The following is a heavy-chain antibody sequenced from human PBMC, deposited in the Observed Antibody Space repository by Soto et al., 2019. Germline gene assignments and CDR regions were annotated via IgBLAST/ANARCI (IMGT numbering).Heavy chain of an antibody. CDR2: ISSGTTTI. Sequence: GGSLRLSCSASGFTFSSYSMNWVRQAPGKGLEWVSYISSGTTTIYYADSVKGRFTISRDNAKNSLYLQMNSLRDEDTAVYYCARDHYGDYIFDYWGRGTLVTVSS. V-gene: IGHV3-48*02. D-gene: IGHD4-17*01. CDR1: GFTFSSYS. J-gene: IGHJ4*02. CDR3: ARDHYGDYIFDY.